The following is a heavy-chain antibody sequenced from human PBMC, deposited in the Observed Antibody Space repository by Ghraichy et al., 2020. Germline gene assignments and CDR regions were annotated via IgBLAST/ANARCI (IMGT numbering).Heavy chain of an antibody. V-gene: IGHV4-59*01. Sequence: SETLSPTCTVSGGSIRSYYWSWIRQPPGKGLEWIGHIYYSGSTNYNPSLKSRVTISVDTSKNQFSLKLSSVTAADTALYYCARVITMVRGVTYSNWFDPWGQGTLVTVSS. CDR3: ARVITMVRGVTYSNWFDP. CDR2: IYYSGST. CDR1: GGSIRSYY. J-gene: IGHJ5*02. D-gene: IGHD3-10*01.